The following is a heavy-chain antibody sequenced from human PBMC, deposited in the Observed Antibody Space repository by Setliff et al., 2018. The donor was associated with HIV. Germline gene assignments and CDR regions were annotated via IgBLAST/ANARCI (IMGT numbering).Heavy chain of an antibody. CDR2: LHSRGSSRVSDTP. CDR3: AIHMPWEVDVFDI. Sequence: SETLSLTCSVSSGSMTGHYWTWVRQPPGKGLEWIGYLHSRGSSRVSDTPNYNPSLKGQVTISVDTSKNQFSLKLTSVPAADTAVYYCAIHMPWEVDVFDIWGQGTMVTVSS. CDR1: SGSMTGHY. D-gene: IGHD1-26*01. J-gene: IGHJ3*02. V-gene: IGHV4-59*08.